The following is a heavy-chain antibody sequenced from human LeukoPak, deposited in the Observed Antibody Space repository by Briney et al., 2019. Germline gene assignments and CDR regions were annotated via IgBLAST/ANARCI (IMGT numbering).Heavy chain of an antibody. Sequence: PSETLSLTCTVSGGSISSYYWSWIRQPPGKGLEWIGYIYYSGSTTYNPSLKSRVTISVDTSKNQFSLKLSSVTAADTAVYYCARSVGADLDYWGQGTLVTVSS. V-gene: IGHV4-59*01. CDR3: ARSVGADLDY. CDR2: IYYSGST. J-gene: IGHJ4*02. D-gene: IGHD1-26*01. CDR1: GGSISSYY.